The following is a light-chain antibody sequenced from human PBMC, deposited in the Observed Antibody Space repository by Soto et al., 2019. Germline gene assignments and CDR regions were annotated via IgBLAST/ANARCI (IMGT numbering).Light chain of an antibody. CDR3: SSYAGSSNV. J-gene: IGLJ1*01. V-gene: IGLV2-8*01. CDR1: SSDVGGYNY. CDR2: EVN. Sequence: QSVLTQPPSASGSRGQSVAISCTGTSSDVGGYNYVSWYQQHPGKAPKLMIYEVNKRPSGVPDRFSGSKSGNTASLTASGLQAEDEADYYCSSYAGSSNVFGTGTKVTVL.